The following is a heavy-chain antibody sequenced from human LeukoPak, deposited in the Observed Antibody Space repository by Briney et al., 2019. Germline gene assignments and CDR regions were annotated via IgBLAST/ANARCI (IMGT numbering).Heavy chain of an antibody. Sequence: PGGSLRLSCAASGFTFSSYAMSWVRQAPGKGLGWVSAISGSGGSTYYADSVKGRFTISRDNSKNSLSLQMNSLRAEDTAVYYCARLLQQWPPNYLCFRGQGTLVTVSS. V-gene: IGHV3-23*01. CDR3: ARLLQQWPPNYLCF. CDR2: ISGSGGST. CDR1: GFTFSSYA. J-gene: IGHJ4*02. D-gene: IGHD5-18*01.